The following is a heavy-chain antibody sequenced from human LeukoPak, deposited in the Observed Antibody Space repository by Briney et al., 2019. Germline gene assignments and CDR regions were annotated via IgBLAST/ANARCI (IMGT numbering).Heavy chain of an antibody. V-gene: IGHV3-30-3*01. J-gene: IGHJ4*02. CDR3: AKDRVSLGTTVTTDY. Sequence: HTGRSLRLSCAASGFTFSSYAMHWVRQAPGKGLEWVAVISYDGSNKYYADSVKGRFTISRDNSKNTLYLQMNSLRAEDTAVYYCAKDRVSLGTTVTTDYWGQGTLVTVSS. CDR1: GFTFSSYA. D-gene: IGHD4-17*01. CDR2: ISYDGSNK.